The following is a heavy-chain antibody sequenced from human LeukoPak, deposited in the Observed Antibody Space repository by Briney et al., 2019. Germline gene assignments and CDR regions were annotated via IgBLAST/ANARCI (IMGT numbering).Heavy chain of an antibody. V-gene: IGHV3-7*01. CDR1: GFTFSSYA. J-gene: IGHJ5*02. D-gene: IGHD6-19*01. Sequence: PGGSLRLSCAASGFTFSSYAMSWVRQAPGKGLEWVANIKQDGSEKYYVDSVKGRFTISRDNAKNSLYLQMNSLRAEDTAVYYCARGAYSSGWYWFDPWGQGTLVTVSS. CDR2: IKQDGSEK. CDR3: ARGAYSSGWYWFDP.